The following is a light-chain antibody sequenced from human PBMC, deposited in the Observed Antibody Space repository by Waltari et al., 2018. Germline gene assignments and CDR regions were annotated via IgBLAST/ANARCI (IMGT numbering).Light chain of an antibody. CDR3: CSYGGTHTLL. CDR1: SGDVGTYDY. CDR2: DVD. Sequence: QSALTQPRSLSGSPGQSFTISCTGTSGDVGTYDYVSWYQHYPGKAPKLIIHDVDKRPSGVPDRFSGSKSGNTAFLTISGLQADDEADYYCCSYGGTHTLLFGGGTKLTVL. J-gene: IGLJ2*01. V-gene: IGLV2-11*01.